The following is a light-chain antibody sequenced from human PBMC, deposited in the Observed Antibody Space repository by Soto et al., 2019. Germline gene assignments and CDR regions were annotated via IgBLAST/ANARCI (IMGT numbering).Light chain of an antibody. CDR1: QSVINNY. V-gene: IGKV3-20*01. CDR3: QHYLTSPGT. CDR2: DAS. J-gene: IGKJ1*01. Sequence: EIVLTQSPGTLSLSPGERATLSCRASQSVINNYLAWYQQKPGQAPRLLIYDASSRATGIPDRFSGNGSGTDFTLTISRLEPEDFAVYYCQHYLTSPGTFGQGTKVEIK.